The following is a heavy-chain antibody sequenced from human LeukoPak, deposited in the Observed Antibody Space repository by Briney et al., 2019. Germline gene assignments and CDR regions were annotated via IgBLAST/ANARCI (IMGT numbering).Heavy chain of an antibody. Sequence: ASVKLSCKASGYTFTTSYINWVRQAPGQGLEWMGSISAYNGKTSYAQRIEGRVTMTTDSSTHTAYMDLASLRSGDIAVYYCARGWTFYSSIDYWGQGTLVSVSS. CDR3: ARGWTFYSSIDY. D-gene: IGHD2-15*01. J-gene: IGHJ4*02. CDR2: ISAYNGKT. CDR1: GYTFTTSY. V-gene: IGHV1-18*03.